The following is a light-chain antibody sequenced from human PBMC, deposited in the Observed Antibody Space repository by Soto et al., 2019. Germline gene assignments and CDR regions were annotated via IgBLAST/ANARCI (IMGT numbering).Light chain of an antibody. J-gene: IGLJ3*02. V-gene: IGLV2-8*01. CDR2: GVT. Sequence: SALTQPPSASGSPGQSVTISCTGSGSDIGGYNFVSWYQQHPGKAPKLMIYGVTERPSGVPDRFSGSKSGNTASLTVSGLQAEDEADYYCYSYAGRNIWVFGGGTKLTVL. CDR3: YSYAGRNIWV. CDR1: GSDIGGYNF.